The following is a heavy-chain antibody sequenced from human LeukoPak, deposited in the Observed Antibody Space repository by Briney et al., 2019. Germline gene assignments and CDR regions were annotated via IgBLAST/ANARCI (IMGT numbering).Heavy chain of an antibody. CDR2: INPNSGGT. Sequence: ASVKVSGKASGYTFTGYYMHWVRRAPGQGLEWMGWINPNSGGTNYAQKFQGRVTMTRDTSISTAYMELSRLRSDDTAVYYCARVQAMIVVASYYFDYWGQGTLVTVSS. J-gene: IGHJ4*02. V-gene: IGHV1-2*02. CDR1: GYTFTGYY. CDR3: ARVQAMIVVASYYFDY. D-gene: IGHD3-22*01.